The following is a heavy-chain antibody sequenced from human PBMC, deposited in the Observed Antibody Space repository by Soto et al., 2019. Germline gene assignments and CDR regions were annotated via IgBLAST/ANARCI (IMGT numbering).Heavy chain of an antibody. D-gene: IGHD3-22*01. V-gene: IGHV4-59*12. CDR2: IYYSGST. J-gene: IGHJ4*02. CDR3: AIRASYYDSSGYFDY. CDR1: GGSISSYY. Sequence: PSETLSLTCTVSGGSISSYYWSWIRQPPGKGLEWIGYIYYSGSTSYADSVKGRFTISRDNAKNTLYLQMNSLRAEDTAVYYCAIRASYYDSSGYFDYWGQGTLVTVSS.